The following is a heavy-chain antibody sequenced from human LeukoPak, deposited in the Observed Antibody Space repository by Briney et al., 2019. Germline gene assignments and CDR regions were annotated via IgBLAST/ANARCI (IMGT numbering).Heavy chain of an antibody. V-gene: IGHV3-23*01. D-gene: IGHD3-22*01. CDR2: TRGSGSGM. CDR3: ANARVMIPFFDY. Sequence: GGSLRLSCAASGFAFSDYSMNWVRQAPGKGLEWVANTRGSGSGMGSGNYYAGAVKGRFTISRDNSKNTLSLQLNSLRAEDTAVYYCANARVMIPFFDYWGQGTLVTVSS. J-gene: IGHJ4*02. CDR1: GFAFSDYS.